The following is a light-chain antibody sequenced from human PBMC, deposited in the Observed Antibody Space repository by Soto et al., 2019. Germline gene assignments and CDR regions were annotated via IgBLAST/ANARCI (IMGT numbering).Light chain of an antibody. CDR1: QGISSY. CDR3: QQTITFPHT. CDR2: AAS. Sequence: AIRMTQSPSSFSASTGDRVTITCRASQGISSYLAWYQQKPGKAPKLLIYAASTLQSGVPSRFSGSGSGTEFSLTISSLQPEDFATYYCQQTITFPHTFGPGTKVDIK. V-gene: IGKV1-8*01. J-gene: IGKJ3*01.